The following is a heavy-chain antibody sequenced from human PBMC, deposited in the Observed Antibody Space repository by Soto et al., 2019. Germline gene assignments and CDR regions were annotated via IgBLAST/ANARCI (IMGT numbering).Heavy chain of an antibody. V-gene: IGHV4-34*01. J-gene: IGHJ3*02. Sequence: PSETLSLTCAVYGGSFSGYYWSWIRQPPGKGLEWIGEINHSGSTNYNPSLKSRVTISVDTSKNQFSLKLSSVTAADTAVYYCARGSGVGRAFDIWGQGTMVTVSS. CDR3: ARGSGVGRAFDI. CDR2: INHSGST. CDR1: GGSFSGYY. D-gene: IGHD3-10*01.